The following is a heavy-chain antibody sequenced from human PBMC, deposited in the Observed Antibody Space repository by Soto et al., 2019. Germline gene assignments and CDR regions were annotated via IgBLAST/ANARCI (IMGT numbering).Heavy chain of an antibody. CDR1: GGSISSYY. Sequence: PSETLSLTCTVSGGSISSYYWSWIRQPPGKGLEWIGDIYYSGSTNYNPSLKSRVTISVDTSQNQFSLKLSSVTAADTAVYYCARRPGGTFDYWGQGTLVPVSS. J-gene: IGHJ4*02. V-gene: IGHV4-59*08. CDR3: ARRPGGTFDY. D-gene: IGHD2-15*01. CDR2: IYYSGST.